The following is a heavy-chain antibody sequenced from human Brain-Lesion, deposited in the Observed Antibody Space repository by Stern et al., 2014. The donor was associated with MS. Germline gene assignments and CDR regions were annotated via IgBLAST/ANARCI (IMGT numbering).Heavy chain of an antibody. D-gene: IGHD5-18*01. CDR2: IYTTGST. CDR3: ARDKEDTNMAFRYFDN. J-gene: IGHJ4*02. V-gene: IGHV4-61*02. Sequence: VQLVESGPGLVKPSHTLSLTCTVSGGSVGSGSYDWSWIRQPAGKGLEWIGRIYTTGSTYYNPSLKRRFSISIDTPKTHFPLKLPSVTAADTAVYYCARDKEDTNMAFRYFDNWGQGTLVTVSS. CDR1: GGSVGSGSYD.